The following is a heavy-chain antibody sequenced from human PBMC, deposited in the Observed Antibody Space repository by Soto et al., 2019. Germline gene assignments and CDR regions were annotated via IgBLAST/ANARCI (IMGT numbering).Heavy chain of an antibody. CDR2: ISTYKGNT. J-gene: IGHJ4*02. CDR3: ARQENYYYSSGRLDS. V-gene: IGHV1-18*01. CDR1: GYIFTSYD. D-gene: IGHD3-22*01. Sequence: QVQLVQSGAEVKKPGTSVKVSCKASGYIFTSYDLSWVRQAPGQGLEWMGGISTYKGNTNYTQKLQGRVTMTTDTSTSTAYMEVRSLRSDDTAVYYCARQENYYYSSGRLDSWGQGTLVTVSS.